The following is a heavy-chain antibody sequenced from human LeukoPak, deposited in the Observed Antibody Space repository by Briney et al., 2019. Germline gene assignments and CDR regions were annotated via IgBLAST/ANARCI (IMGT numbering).Heavy chain of an antibody. V-gene: IGHV3-21*01. CDR1: GFTFTSYS. J-gene: IGHJ4*02. D-gene: IGHD4-23*01. CDR2: INNRGDYI. Sequence: PGGSLRLSCSASGFTFTSYSMNWVRQAPGKGLEWVSSINNRGDYIYYADSVKGRFTISRDNAKNSLYLQMDSLRAEDTAVYYCAKAVGYGGNSVFDYWGQGTLVTVSS. CDR3: AKAVGYGGNSVFDY.